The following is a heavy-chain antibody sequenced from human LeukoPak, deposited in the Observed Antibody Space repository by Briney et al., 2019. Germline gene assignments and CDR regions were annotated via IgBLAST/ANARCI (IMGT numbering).Heavy chain of an antibody. CDR2: INHSGST. Sequence: AETLSLTCAVYGGSFSGYYWSWIRQPPGKGLEWLGEINHSGSTNYNPSRKSRVTISVDTSKNQFSLKLSSVTAADTAVYYCARRQKMYYYGSGMVDPWGQGTLVTVSS. CDR3: ARRQKMYYYGSGMVDP. V-gene: IGHV4-34*01. CDR1: GGSFSGYY. D-gene: IGHD3-10*01. J-gene: IGHJ5*02.